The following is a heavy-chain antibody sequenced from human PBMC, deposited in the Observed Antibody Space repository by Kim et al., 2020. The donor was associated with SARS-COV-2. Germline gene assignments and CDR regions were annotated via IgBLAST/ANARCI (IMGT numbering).Heavy chain of an antibody. Sequence: GSLRLSCAASGFTFSSYSMNWVRQAPGKGLEWVSSISSSSSYIYYADSVKGRFTISRDNAKNSLYLQMNSLRAEDTAVYYCARVAGYCSSTSCYIPHFDYWGQGTLVTVSS. J-gene: IGHJ4*02. V-gene: IGHV3-21*01. D-gene: IGHD2-2*02. CDR1: GFTFSSYS. CDR2: ISSSSSYI. CDR3: ARVAGYCSSTSCYIPHFDY.